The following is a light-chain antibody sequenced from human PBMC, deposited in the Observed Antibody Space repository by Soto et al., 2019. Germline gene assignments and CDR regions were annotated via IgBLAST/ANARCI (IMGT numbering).Light chain of an antibody. CDR1: QSVSSN. Sequence: LVMTQSPATRSVSPGERVTLSCRASQSVSSNLAWYQQKPGQTPRLLIFGSYIRATGVPARFRAGGSGTEFTRPIQSLQSEDFAIYYCQQYNDWPTYTFGQG. V-gene: IGKV3-15*01. CDR3: QQYNDWPTYT. CDR2: GSY. J-gene: IGKJ2*01.